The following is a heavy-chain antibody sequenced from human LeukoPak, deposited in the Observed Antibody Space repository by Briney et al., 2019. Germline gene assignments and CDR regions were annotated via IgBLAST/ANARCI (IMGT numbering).Heavy chain of an antibody. CDR3: TRSDWFDP. CDR2: INSDGSTT. V-gene: IGHV3-74*01. CDR1: GFTFRSYS. J-gene: IGHJ5*02. Sequence: GGALRLSCAASGFTFRSYSMHWVRQAPGKGLVWVSRINSDGSTTSYADSVKGRFTISRDNAKNTLYLQMNSLRGEDTAVYYCTRSDWFDPWGQGTLVTVSS.